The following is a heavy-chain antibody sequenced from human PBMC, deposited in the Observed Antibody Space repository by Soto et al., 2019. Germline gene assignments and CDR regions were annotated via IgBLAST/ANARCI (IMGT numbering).Heavy chain of an antibody. J-gene: IGHJ4*02. V-gene: IGHV3-48*03. CDR1: GFTFSSYE. CDR3: AREKRANYYDSSGYYYGVDY. CDR2: ISSSGSTI. Sequence: GGSLRLSCAASGFTFSSYEMNWVRQAPGKGLEWVSYISSSGSTIYYPDSVKGRFTISRDNAKNSLYLQMNSLRAEDTAVYYCAREKRANYYDSSGYYYGVDYWGQGTLVTVSS. D-gene: IGHD3-22*01.